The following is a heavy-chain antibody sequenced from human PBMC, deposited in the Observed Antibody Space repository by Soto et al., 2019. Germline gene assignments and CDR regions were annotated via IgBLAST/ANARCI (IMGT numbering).Heavy chain of an antibody. CDR2: MNPNSGNT. CDR3: ARGHGDGFWETYYYYYRMDV. V-gene: IGHV1-8*01. CDR1: GYTFTSYD. Sequence: ASVNVACKASGYTFTSYDINWVRQATGQGLEWMGWMNPNSGNTGYAQKFQGRVTMTRNTSISTAYMELSSLRSEDTAVYYCARGHGDGFWETYYYYYRMDVWGQGSTVTVSS. D-gene: IGHD1-26*01. J-gene: IGHJ6*02.